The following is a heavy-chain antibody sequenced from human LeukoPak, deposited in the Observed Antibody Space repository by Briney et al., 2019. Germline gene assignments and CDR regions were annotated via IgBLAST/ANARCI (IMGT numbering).Heavy chain of an antibody. Sequence: SETLSLTCTVSGGSISSGGYYWSWIRQPPGKGLEWIGEINHSGSTNYNPSLKSRVTISVDTSKNQFSLKLSSVTAADTAVYYCARHGYSSSWRFFDYWGQGTLVTVSS. CDR1: GGSISSGGYY. CDR2: INHSGST. V-gene: IGHV4-61*08. D-gene: IGHD6-13*01. J-gene: IGHJ4*02. CDR3: ARHGYSSSWRFFDY.